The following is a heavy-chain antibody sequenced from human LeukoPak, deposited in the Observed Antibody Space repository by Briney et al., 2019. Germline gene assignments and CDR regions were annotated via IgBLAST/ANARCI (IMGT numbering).Heavy chain of an antibody. V-gene: IGHV4-59*01. D-gene: IGHD6-13*01. J-gene: IGHJ4*02. CDR2: IYYSGST. CDR1: GGSISSYY. CDR3: ARAAGAAAGRFDY. Sequence: PSETLSLTCTVSGGSISSYYWSWLRQPPGKGLEWIGYIYYSGSTNYNPSLKSRVTISVDTSKNQFSLKLSSVTAADTAVYYCARAAGAAAGRFDYWGQGTLVTVSS.